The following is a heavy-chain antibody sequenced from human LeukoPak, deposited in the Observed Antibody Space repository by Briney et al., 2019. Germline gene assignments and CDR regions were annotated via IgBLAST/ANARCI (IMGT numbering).Heavy chain of an antibody. CDR1: GYTFTSYD. D-gene: IGHD1-1*01. CDR3: ARGLGQLERRGSSDAFDI. J-gene: IGHJ3*02. V-gene: IGHV1-8*01. Sequence: GASVKVSCKASGYTFTSYDINWVRQATGQGLEWMGWMNPNSGNTGYAQKFQGRVTMTRNTSISTAYMELSSLRSEDTAVYYCARGLGQLERRGSSDAFDIWGQGTMVTVSS. CDR2: MNPNSGNT.